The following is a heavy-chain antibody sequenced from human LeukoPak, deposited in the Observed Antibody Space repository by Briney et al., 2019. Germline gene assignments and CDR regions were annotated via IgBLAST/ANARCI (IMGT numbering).Heavy chain of an antibody. Sequence: SETLALTCAVSGGSISSGGYSWSWIRQPPGKGLEWIGYIYHSGSTYYNPSPKSRVTISVDRSKTQFSLKLSSVTAADTAVYYCARNIVATPGWAFDIWGQGTMVTVSS. D-gene: IGHD5-12*01. CDR1: GGSISSGGYS. V-gene: IGHV4-30-2*01. CDR3: ARNIVATPGWAFDI. J-gene: IGHJ3*02. CDR2: IYHSGST.